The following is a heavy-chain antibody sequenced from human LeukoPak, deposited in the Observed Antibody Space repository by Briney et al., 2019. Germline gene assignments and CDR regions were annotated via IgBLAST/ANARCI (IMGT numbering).Heavy chain of an antibody. CDR1: GFTFSSYA. J-gene: IGHJ4*02. V-gene: IGHV3-23*01. D-gene: IGHD6-25*01. CDR2: MTGSGGST. Sequence: PGGSLRLSCAATGFTFSSYAMSWVRQAPGKGLEWVSAMTGSGGSTYYADSVKGRFTISGDNSKNTLYLQMNSLRAEDTAVYYCARESSSALYGSLDYWGQGTLVTVSS. CDR3: ARESSSALYGSLDY.